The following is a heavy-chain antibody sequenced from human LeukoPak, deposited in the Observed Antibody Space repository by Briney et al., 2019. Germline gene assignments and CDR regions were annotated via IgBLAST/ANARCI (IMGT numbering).Heavy chain of an antibody. D-gene: IGHD5-24*01. V-gene: IGHV3-21*01. CDR3: ARDLAGDGYTS. J-gene: IGHJ5*02. Sequence: GGSLRLSCAASGFIFSSYSMNWVRQAPGKGLEWVSSISSSSSYIYYADSVKGRFTISRDNAKNSLYLQMNSLRAEDTAVYYCARDLAGDGYTSWGQGTLVTVSS. CDR2: ISSSSSYI. CDR1: GFIFSSYS.